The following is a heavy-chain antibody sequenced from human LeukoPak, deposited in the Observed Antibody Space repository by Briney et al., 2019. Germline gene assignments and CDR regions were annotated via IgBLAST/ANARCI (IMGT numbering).Heavy chain of an antibody. V-gene: IGHV4-34*01. CDR3: ARGPRGWFDP. D-gene: IGHD3-10*01. CDR1: GGSFSGYY. CDR2: INHSGST. J-gene: IGHJ5*02. Sequence: SETLSLTCAVYGGSFSGYYWSWIRQPPGKGLEWIGEINHSGSTNYNPSLKSRVTISVDTSKNQFSLKLSAVTAADTAVYYCARGPRGWFDPWGQGTLVTVSS.